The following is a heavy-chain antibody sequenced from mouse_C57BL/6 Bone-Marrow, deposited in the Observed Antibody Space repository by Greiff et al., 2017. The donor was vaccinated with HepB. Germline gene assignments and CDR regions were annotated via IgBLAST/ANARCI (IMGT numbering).Heavy chain of an antibody. CDR2: VYPYNGGT. CDR1: GFTFTDYY. V-gene: IGHV1-36*01. D-gene: IGHD1-1*01. Sequence: VHVKQSGPVLVKPGPSVKISCKASGFTFTDYYMHWVKQSHGKSLEWIGLVYPYNGGTSYNQKFKGKATLTVDTSSSTAYMELNSLTSEDSAVYYCARDNYYGSIPFAYWGQGTLVTVSA. CDR3: ARDNYYGSIPFAY. J-gene: IGHJ3*01.